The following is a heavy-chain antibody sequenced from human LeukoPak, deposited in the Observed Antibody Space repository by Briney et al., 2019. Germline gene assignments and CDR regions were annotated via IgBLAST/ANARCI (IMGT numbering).Heavy chain of an antibody. V-gene: IGHV3-7*01. CDR2: IKQDGSER. Sequence: GGSLRLSCAASGFTFSSYWISWVRQAPGKGLEWVADIKQDGSERYYVDSVKGRFTISRDNAKNSLYLQIDSLRAGDTAVYYCTTETYRRFDYWGQGTLVTVSS. CDR3: TTETYRRFDY. J-gene: IGHJ4*02. CDR1: GFTFSSYW.